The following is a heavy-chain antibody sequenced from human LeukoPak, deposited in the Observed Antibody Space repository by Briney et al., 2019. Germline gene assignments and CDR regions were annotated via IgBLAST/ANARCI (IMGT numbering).Heavy chain of an antibody. CDR3: ASGPRRNYYGSGSYYNPFDY. CDR2: IYYSGST. V-gene: IGHV4-39*07. D-gene: IGHD3-10*01. Sequence: KASETLSLTCTVSGGSISSSSYYWGWIRQPPGKGLEWIGSIYYSGSTYYNPSLKSRVTISVDTSKNQFSLKLSSVTAADTAVYYCASGPRRNYYGSGSYYNPFDYWGQGTLVTVSS. J-gene: IGHJ4*02. CDR1: GGSISSSSYY.